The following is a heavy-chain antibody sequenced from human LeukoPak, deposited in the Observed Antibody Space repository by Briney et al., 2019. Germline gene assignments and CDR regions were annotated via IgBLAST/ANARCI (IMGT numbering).Heavy chain of an antibody. Sequence: GGSLRLSCAASGFTFSSYGMHWVRQAPGKGLEWVAVISYDGSNKYYADSVKGRFTISRDNSKNTLYLQMNSLRAEDTAVYYCAKDQGRITMVRGPRSIDYWGQGTLVTVSS. CDR1: GFTFSSYG. CDR2: ISYDGSNK. J-gene: IGHJ4*02. D-gene: IGHD3-10*01. V-gene: IGHV3-30*18. CDR3: AKDQGRITMVRGPRSIDY.